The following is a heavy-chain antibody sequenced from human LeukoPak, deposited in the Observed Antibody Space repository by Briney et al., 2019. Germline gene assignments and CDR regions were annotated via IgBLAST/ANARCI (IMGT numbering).Heavy chain of an antibody. V-gene: IGHV3-21*01. CDR1: GSTFSSYS. J-gene: IGHJ6*02. CDR2: ISSSSSYI. D-gene: IGHD2-2*01. CDR3: ARAPASDGAAMDYYYGMDV. Sequence: SAGSLSLSCAASGSTFSSYSMNWVCQAPPKGLEWVSSISSSSSYIYYADSAKGRFTISRDNAKNSLYLQMNSLRAEDTAVYCCARAPASDGAAMDYYYGMDVWGQGTTVTVAS.